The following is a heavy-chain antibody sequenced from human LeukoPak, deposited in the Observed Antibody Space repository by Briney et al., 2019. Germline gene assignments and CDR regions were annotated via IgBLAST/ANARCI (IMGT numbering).Heavy chain of an antibody. Sequence: GGSLRLSCAASGFTFSSYSMHWVRQAPGKGLEWVAVISFDGGTQYYADSMKGRFTISRDNSMNTLSLQMNSLRPEDTALYYCARELGAVAGRSFDCWGQGTLVIVSS. CDR1: GFTFSSYS. J-gene: IGHJ4*02. CDR3: ARELGAVAGRSFDC. D-gene: IGHD6-19*01. CDR2: ISFDGGTQ. V-gene: IGHV3-30*04.